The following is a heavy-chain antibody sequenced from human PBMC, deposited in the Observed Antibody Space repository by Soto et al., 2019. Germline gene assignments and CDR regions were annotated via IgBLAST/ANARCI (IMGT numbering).Heavy chain of an antibody. Sequence: QVHLVQSGAEVKKPGASVKVSCKASGYTFTSYGITWVRQAPGQGLEWMGWISAHNGNTDYAQKLQGRVIVTRDTSTSTAYMVLRSLRSDDTAVYYCARGRYGEYWGQGALVTVSS. CDR1: GYTFTSYG. D-gene: IGHD3-10*01. CDR3: ARGRYGEY. CDR2: ISAHNGNT. J-gene: IGHJ4*02. V-gene: IGHV1-18*01.